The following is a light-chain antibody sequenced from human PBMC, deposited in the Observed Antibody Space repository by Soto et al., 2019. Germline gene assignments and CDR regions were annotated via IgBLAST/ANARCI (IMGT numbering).Light chain of an antibody. Sequence: QSVLTQPPSVSGAPGQRVTISCTGSSSNIGAGYDVHWYQQLPGTAPKLLIYGNSNRPSGVPDRFSGSKSGTSASLAITGLQAYDEAHYYCQSYDSSLSGYVVFGEGTKLTVL. CDR1: SSNIGAGYD. CDR2: GNS. V-gene: IGLV1-40*01. CDR3: QSYDSSLSGYVV. J-gene: IGLJ2*01.